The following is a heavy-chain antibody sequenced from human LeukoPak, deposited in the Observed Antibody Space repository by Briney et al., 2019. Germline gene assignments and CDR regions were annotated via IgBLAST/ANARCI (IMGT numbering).Heavy chain of an antibody. J-gene: IGHJ1*01. D-gene: IGHD6-19*01. CDR3: ARDPGIGVAGTDFQH. V-gene: IGHV1-2*06. CDR2: INPNSGGT. CDR1: GYTFTDYY. Sequence: ASVKVSCKASGYTFTDYYIHWVRQAPGQGLEWMGRINPNSGGTNYAQKFQGRVTMTRDTSISTAYMELSSLRSDDTAVYSCARDPGIGVAGTDFQHWGQGTLVTVSS.